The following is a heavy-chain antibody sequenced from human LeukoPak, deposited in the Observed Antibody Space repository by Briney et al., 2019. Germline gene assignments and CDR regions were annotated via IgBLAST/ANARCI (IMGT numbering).Heavy chain of an antibody. J-gene: IGHJ6*03. D-gene: IGHD2-2*01. CDR1: GGSFSGYY. CDR2: INHSGST. CDR3: ARGGAVVVPAAIQPSVHYYYYMDV. V-gene: IGHV4-34*01. Sequence: PSETLSLTCAVYGGSFSGYYWSWIRQPPGKGLEWIGEINHSGSTNYNPSLKSRVTISVDTSKNQFSLKLSSVTAADTAVYYCARGGAVVVPAAIQPSVHYYYYMDVWGKGTTVTVSS.